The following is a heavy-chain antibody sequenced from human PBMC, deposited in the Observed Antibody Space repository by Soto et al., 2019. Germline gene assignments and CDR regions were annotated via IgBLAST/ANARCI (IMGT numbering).Heavy chain of an antibody. CDR2: ISAGAVAT. D-gene: IGHD3-22*01. Sequence: PGGSLRLSCAASGFTFSSYAMSWVRQAPGKGLEWVSAISAGAVATNYADSVKGRFTISRDNSKNTLYLQMNSLRAEDTAVYYCARGRKSSSSYRSFDY. J-gene: IGHJ4*01. CDR3: ARGRKSSSSYRSFDY. CDR1: GFTFSSYA. V-gene: IGHV3-23*01.